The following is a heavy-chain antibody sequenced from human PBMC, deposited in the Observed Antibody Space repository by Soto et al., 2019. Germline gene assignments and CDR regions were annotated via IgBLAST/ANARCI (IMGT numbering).Heavy chain of an antibody. Sequence: QAQLMQSGAEVKEPGSSVKVSCKASGGTFSGYAISWVRQAPGQGLEWLGGIIPIFGITNYAQKFQNRLTIAADESSATVYMDLRSLTSEDSAIYYCARDPRSITGTTSSEDFQHWGQGTLFSVS. V-gene: IGHV1-69*01. CDR2: IIPIFGIT. J-gene: IGHJ1*01. CDR1: GGTFSGYA. CDR3: ARDPRSITGTTSSEDFQH. D-gene: IGHD1-1*01.